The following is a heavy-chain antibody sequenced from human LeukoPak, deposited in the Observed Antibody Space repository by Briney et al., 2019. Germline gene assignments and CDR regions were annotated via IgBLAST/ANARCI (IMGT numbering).Heavy chain of an antibody. CDR1: GYTFTSCD. CDR3: ARHPPGGYSYQKGNWFDP. Sequence: ASVKVSCKASGYTFTSCDINWLRQATGQGLEWMGWMNPNSGNTGYAQKFQGRVTMTRNTSISTAYMELSSLRSEDTAVYYCARHPPGGYSYQKGNWFDPWGQGTLVTVSS. J-gene: IGHJ5*02. V-gene: IGHV1-8*01. D-gene: IGHD5-18*01. CDR2: MNPNSGNT.